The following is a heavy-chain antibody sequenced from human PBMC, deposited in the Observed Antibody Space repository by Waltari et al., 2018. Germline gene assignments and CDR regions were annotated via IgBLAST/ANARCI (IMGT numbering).Heavy chain of an antibody. J-gene: IGHJ3*02. CDR2: IYSGGST. Sequence: EVQLVESGGGLIQPGGSLRLSCAASGFTVSSNYMSWVRQAPGKGLEWVSVIYSGGSTYYAESVKGRFTISRDNSKNTLYLQMNSLRAEDTAVDYCARVGGKTGTTNPYAFDIWGQGTMVTVSS. D-gene: IGHD1-7*01. CDR3: ARVGGKTGTTNPYAFDI. CDR1: GFTVSSNY. V-gene: IGHV3-53*01.